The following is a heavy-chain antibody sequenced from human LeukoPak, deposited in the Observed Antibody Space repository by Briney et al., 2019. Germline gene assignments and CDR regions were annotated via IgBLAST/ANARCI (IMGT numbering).Heavy chain of an antibody. J-gene: IGHJ4*02. V-gene: IGHV3-7*01. D-gene: IGHD3-16*02. CDR1: GFTFSSYW. CDR2: IKQDGSEK. Sequence: PGGSLRLSCAASGFTFSSYWMSWVRQAPGKGLEWVANIKQDGSEKYYVDSVKGRFTISRDNAKNSLYLQMNSLRAEDTAVYYCASAYDYVWGSYRYLYYFDYWGQGTLVTVSS. CDR3: ASAYDYVWGSYRYLYYFDY.